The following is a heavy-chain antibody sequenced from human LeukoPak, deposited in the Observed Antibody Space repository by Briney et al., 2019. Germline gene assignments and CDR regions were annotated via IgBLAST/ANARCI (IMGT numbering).Heavy chain of an antibody. Sequence: SQTLSLTCTVSGGSISSGSYYWSWIRQPAGKGLEWIGRIYTSGSTNYNPSLKSRVTISVDTSKNQFSLKLSSVTAADTAVYYCARGTVRGVMNYWGQGTLVTVSS. CDR1: GGSISSGSYY. CDR2: IYTSGST. V-gene: IGHV4-61*02. J-gene: IGHJ4*02. CDR3: ARGTVRGVMNY. D-gene: IGHD3-10*01.